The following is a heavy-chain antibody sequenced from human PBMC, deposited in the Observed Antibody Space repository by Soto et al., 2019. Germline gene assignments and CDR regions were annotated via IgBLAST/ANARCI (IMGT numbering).Heavy chain of an antibody. CDR2: INSDGSGT. CDR1: GFTFSPYW. CDR3: ARDSAYGMDV. V-gene: IGHV3-74*03. Sequence: GGSLRLSCAASGFTFSPYWLHWVRQAPGKGLVWVSHINSDGSGTTYADSVKGRFTISRDNAKNTLYLQMHSLRADDTAVYYCARDSAYGMDVWGQGTTVTVSS. J-gene: IGHJ6*02.